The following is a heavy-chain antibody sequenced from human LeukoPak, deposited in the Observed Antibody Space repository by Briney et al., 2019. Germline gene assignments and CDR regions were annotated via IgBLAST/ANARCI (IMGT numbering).Heavy chain of an antibody. Sequence: SETLSLTCTVSGGSLSSYYWSWLRQPPGKGLEWIGYIYYSGSTNYNPSLKSRVTISVDTSKNQFSLKLSSVTAADTAVYYCARAVYGDYFDPWGQGTLVTVSS. CDR1: GGSLSSYY. D-gene: IGHD4-17*01. V-gene: IGHV4-59*01. CDR2: IYYSGST. CDR3: ARAVYGDYFDP. J-gene: IGHJ5*02.